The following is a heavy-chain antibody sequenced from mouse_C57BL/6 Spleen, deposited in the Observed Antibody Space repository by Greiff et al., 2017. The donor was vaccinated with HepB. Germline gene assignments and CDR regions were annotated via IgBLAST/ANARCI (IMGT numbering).Heavy chain of an antibody. CDR2: IYPGDGDT. CDR1: GYAFSSYW. Sequence: QVQLKQSGAELVKPGASVKISCKASGYAFSSYWMNWVKQRPGKGLEWIGQIYPGDGDTNYNGKFKGKATLTADKSSSTAYMQLSSLTSEDSAVYFCAREEYDYGHWYFDVWGTGTTVTVSS. V-gene: IGHV1-80*01. CDR3: AREEYDYGHWYFDV. J-gene: IGHJ1*03. D-gene: IGHD2-4*01.